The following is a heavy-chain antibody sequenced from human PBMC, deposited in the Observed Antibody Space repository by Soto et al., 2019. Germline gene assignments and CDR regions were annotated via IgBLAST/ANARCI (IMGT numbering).Heavy chain of an antibody. Sequence: SETLSLTCTVSGGSISSYYWSWIRQPPGKGLESIGYMYNGRSANYNPSLKSRVTLSVDTSTNQCSLTLSSMTAADTAVYYCALRSMAVVPEYWGQGTLVTVSS. CDR3: ALRSMAVVPEY. J-gene: IGHJ4*02. D-gene: IGHD3-22*01. CDR1: GGSISSYY. V-gene: IGHV4-59*01. CDR2: MYNGRSA.